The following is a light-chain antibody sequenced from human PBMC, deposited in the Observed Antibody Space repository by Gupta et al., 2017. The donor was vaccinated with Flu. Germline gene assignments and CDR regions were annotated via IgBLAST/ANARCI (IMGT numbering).Light chain of an antibody. V-gene: IGKV3-20*01. CDR3: QQYGNSQIT. J-gene: IGKJ5*01. Sequence: EVVLTQSPGTLSLSPGERATLSCRASQTVTSRKLAWYQQKPGQAPRLLMYDTSSPATGIPDRFSGSGSSTDFTLTISTLETEDSAVYYCQQYGNSQITFGQGTRLEIK. CDR1: QTVTSRK. CDR2: DTS.